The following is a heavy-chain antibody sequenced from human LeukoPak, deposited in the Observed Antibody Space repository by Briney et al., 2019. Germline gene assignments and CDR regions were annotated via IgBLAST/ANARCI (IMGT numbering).Heavy chain of an antibody. J-gene: IGHJ4*02. CDR2: IYNSVRT. Sequence: PSETLSLTCTVSGGSISSGGYYWSWIRQHPGKGLEWIGYIYNSVRTYYNPSLESRVTISVDTSKNQFSLKLSSVTAADTAVYYCAREGLGFGESIQAFDYWGQGTLVTVSS. V-gene: IGHV4-31*03. CDR3: AREGLGFGESIQAFDY. CDR1: GGSISSGGYY. D-gene: IGHD3-10*01.